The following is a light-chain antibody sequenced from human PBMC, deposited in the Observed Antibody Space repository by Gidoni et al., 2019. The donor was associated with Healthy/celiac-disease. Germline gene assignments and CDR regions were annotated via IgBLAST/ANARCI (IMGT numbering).Light chain of an antibody. CDR3: QQSYNIPLT. CDR1: RSISTH. J-gene: IGKJ4*01. Sequence: DIQMTQSPSALSASVGDRVTITCRASRSISTHLNWSQQKPGKAPKLLIYAASNLHSGVPSRFSGRGSGTYFTLTISSLQPEDFATYYSQQSYNIPLTFGGGTKVKIK. V-gene: IGKV1-39*01. CDR2: AAS.